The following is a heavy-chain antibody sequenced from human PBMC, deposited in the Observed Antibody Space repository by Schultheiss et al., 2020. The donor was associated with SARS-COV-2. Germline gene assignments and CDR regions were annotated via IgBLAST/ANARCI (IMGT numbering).Heavy chain of an antibody. Sequence: SETLSLTCTVSGGSISSYYWSWIRQPPGKGLEWIGYIYYSGSTYYNPSLKSRVTISVDTSKNQFSLKLSSVTAADTAVYYCARLGIQLWSLYFDYWGQGTLVTVSS. J-gene: IGHJ4*02. V-gene: IGHV4-59*04. CDR2: IYYSGST. CDR1: GGSISSYY. D-gene: IGHD5-18*01. CDR3: ARLGIQLWSLYFDY.